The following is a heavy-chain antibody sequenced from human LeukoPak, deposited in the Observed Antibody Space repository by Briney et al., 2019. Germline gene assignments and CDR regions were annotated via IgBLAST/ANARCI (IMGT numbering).Heavy chain of an antibody. D-gene: IGHD1-26*01. CDR2: ISSSSSTI. J-gene: IGHJ4*02. CDR1: GFTFSSYS. Sequence: PGGSLRLSCAASGFTFSSYSMNWVRQAPGKGLEWVSYISSSSSTIYYADSVKGRFTISRDNAKNSLYLQMNSLRAEDTAVYYCARESPRIVGATRRDFDYWGQGTLVTVSS. V-gene: IGHV3-48*04. CDR3: ARESPRIVGATRRDFDY.